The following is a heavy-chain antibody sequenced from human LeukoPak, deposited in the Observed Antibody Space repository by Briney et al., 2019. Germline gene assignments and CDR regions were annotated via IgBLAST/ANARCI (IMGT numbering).Heavy chain of an antibody. J-gene: IGHJ6*02. V-gene: IGHV3-7*01. Sequence: QAGGSLRLSCAASGFTFSSYWMSWVRQAPGKGLEWVANIKQDGSEKYYVDSVKGRFTISRDNAKNSLYLQMNSLRAEDTAVYYCARSGDAYSSGFGVWNYYYYYGMDVWGQGTTVTVSS. CDR2: IKQDGSEK. CDR1: GFTFSSYW. D-gene: IGHD6-19*01. CDR3: ARSGDAYSSGFGVWNYYYYYGMDV.